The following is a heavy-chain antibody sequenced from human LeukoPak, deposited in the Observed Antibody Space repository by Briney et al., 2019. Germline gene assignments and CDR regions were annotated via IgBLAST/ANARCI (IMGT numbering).Heavy chain of an antibody. CDR1: GFTFGSYG. CDR2: VSGSAFST. J-gene: IGHJ3*02. V-gene: IGHV3-23*01. Sequence: GGSLRLSCAASGFTFGSYGMSWVRQAPGKGLEWVSAVSGSAFSTYYADSVKGRFTISRDNSKNTLYLQMNSLRAEDTAVYYCARGPTDLFDAFDIWGQGTMVTVSS. CDR3: ARGPTDLFDAFDI.